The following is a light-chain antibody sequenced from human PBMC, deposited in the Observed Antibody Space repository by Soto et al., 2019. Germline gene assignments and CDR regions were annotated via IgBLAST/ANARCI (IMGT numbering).Light chain of an antibody. CDR1: SGHSTYA. Sequence: QLVLTQSPSASASLGASVKLTCTLSSGHSTYAIAWHQQQPEKGPRYLMKLNSDGSHNKGDGIPDRFSGSSSGAERYLIISSLQSEDEADYYCQTWGTDIHVFGTGTKVTVL. V-gene: IGLV4-69*01. J-gene: IGLJ1*01. CDR2: LNSDGSH. CDR3: QTWGTDIHV.